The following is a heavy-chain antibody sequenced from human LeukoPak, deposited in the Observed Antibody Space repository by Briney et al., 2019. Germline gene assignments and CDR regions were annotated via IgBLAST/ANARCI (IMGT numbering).Heavy chain of an antibody. V-gene: IGHV1-69*13. Sequence: ASVKVSCKASGGTFSSYAISWVRQAPGQGLEWMGGIIPIFGTANYAQKFQGRVTITADESTSTAYMELSSLRSENTAVYYCARVPTYYYDSSGYFFDYWGQGTLVTVSS. CDR2: IIPIFGTA. J-gene: IGHJ4*02. CDR3: ARVPTYYYDSSGYFFDY. CDR1: GGTFSSYA. D-gene: IGHD3-22*01.